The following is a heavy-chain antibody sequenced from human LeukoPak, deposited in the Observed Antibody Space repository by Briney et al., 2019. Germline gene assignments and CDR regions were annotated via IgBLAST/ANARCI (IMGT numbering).Heavy chain of an antibody. CDR2: ISPNGGTT. J-gene: IGHJ5*02. Sequence: GASVKVSCKASGYTFISHWMHWVRQAPGQGLEWMGVISPNGGTTVYAQKFQGRVTLTRDMSTSTLYMVLSSLRSEDTAVYYCARDSSSSASWWFDPWGQGTLVTVSS. V-gene: IGHV1-46*01. CDR3: ARDSSSSASWWFDP. D-gene: IGHD6-6*01. CDR1: GYTFISHW.